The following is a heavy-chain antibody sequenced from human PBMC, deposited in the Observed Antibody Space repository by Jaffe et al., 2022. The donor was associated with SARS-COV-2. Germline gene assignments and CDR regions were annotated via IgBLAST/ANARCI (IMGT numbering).Heavy chain of an antibody. Sequence: EVQLVESGGGVVRPGGSLRLSCAASGFTFDNYGMNWVRQAPGKGLEWVASINWNGGSTGYADSVKGRFTISRDNAKNSLYLQMSSLRAEDTALYHCVRDFSPYYHYYMDVWGQGTTVSVSS. CDR2: INWNGGST. V-gene: IGHV3-20*01. CDR1: GFTFDNYG. CDR3: VRDFSPYYHYYMDV. D-gene: IGHD3-3*01. J-gene: IGHJ6*03.